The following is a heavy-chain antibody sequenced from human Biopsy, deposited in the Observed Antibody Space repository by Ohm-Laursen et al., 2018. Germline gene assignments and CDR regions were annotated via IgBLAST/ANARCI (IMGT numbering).Heavy chain of an antibody. J-gene: IGHJ5*02. CDR1: GGSLSSYS. CDR3: ARDRDRRGWFDP. CDR2: IYTSGIT. V-gene: IGHV4-4*07. D-gene: IGHD1-14*01. Sequence: SETLSLTCTVSGGSLSSYSWSWIRQPAGKGLEWIGQIYTSGITNYNPSLKSRVTMSVDTSKNKFSLRVSSVTAADTAVYYCARDRDRRGWFDPWGQGTLVTGSS.